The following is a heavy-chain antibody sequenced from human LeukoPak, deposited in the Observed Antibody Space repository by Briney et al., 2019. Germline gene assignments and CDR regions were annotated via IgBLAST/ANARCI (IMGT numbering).Heavy chain of an antibody. D-gene: IGHD3-9*01. J-gene: IGHJ4*02. V-gene: IGHV3-15*05. CDR3: PSVSHDIHY. Sequence: PGGSLRLSCTASGFIFNNAWMSWVGHARGKGREGLGRIKSNPSGGTTDSAAPVKRRFTISRHDSENTMYLQMNSMSREYTAVYYCPSVSHDIHYSGQGNLVTASS. CDR1: GFIFNNAW. CDR2: IKSNPSGGTT.